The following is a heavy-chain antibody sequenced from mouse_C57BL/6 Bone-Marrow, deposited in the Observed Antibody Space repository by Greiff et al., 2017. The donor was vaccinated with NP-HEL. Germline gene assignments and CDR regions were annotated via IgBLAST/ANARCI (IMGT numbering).Heavy chain of an antibody. CDR2: ISSGGSYT. V-gene: IGHV5-6*01. CDR1: GFTFSSYG. Sequence: EVNLMESGGDLVKPGGSLKLSCAASGFTFSSYGMSWVRQTPDKRLEWVATISSGGSYTYSPDSVKGRFTISSDNAKNTLYLQMSSLKSEDTAMYYCASPYDYDVAWFAYWGQGTLVTVSA. J-gene: IGHJ3*01. CDR3: ASPYDYDVAWFAY. D-gene: IGHD2-4*01.